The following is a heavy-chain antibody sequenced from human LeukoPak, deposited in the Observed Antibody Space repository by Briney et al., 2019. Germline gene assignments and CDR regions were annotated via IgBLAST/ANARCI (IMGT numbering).Heavy chain of an antibody. J-gene: IGHJ4*02. CDR2: IIPIFGTA. V-gene: IGHV1-69*13. Sequence: SVKVSCKASGGTFSSYAISWVRQAPGQGLEWMGGIIPIFGTANYAQKFRGRVTITADESTSTAYMELSSLRSEDTAVYYCAREGPYYYGSGSYDVAIDYWGQGTLVTVSS. CDR3: AREGPYYYGSGSYDVAIDY. CDR1: GGTFSSYA. D-gene: IGHD3-10*01.